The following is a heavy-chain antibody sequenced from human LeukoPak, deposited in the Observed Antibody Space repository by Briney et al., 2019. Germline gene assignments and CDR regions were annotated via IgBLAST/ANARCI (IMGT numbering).Heavy chain of an antibody. CDR1: DDSISDYY. Sequence: PSETLSLTCTASDDSISDYYRGWIRQPPGKGLEWIGYFHNSGTSTYNPSLKSRVTISADTSKNQFSLKLNSLTTADTAVYYCTRGAGWLIDCWGQGILVTVSS. D-gene: IGHD3-16*01. CDR2: FHNSGTS. V-gene: IGHV4-59*01. J-gene: IGHJ4*02. CDR3: TRGAGWLIDC.